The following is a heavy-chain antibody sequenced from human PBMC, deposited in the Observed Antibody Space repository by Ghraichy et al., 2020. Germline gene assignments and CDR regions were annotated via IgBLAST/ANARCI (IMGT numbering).Heavy chain of an antibody. Sequence: SQTLSLTCAVYGGSFSGYYWSWIRQPPGKGLEWIGEINHSGSTNYNPSLKSRVTISVDTSKNQFSLKLSSVTAADTAVYYCARGRGRGIAARPKVFDYWGQGTLVTVSS. V-gene: IGHV4-34*01. D-gene: IGHD6-6*01. CDR2: INHSGST. CDR1: GGSFSGYY. J-gene: IGHJ4*02. CDR3: ARGRGRGIAARPKVFDY.